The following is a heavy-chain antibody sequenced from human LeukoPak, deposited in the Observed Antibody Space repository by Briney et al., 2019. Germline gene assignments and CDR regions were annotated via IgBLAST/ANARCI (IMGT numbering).Heavy chain of an antibody. CDR1: GGTFSSYA. V-gene: IGHV1-69*13. D-gene: IGHD3-10*01. CDR2: IIPIFGTA. Sequence: SVKVSCKASGGTFSSYAISWVRQAPGQGLEWMGGIIPIFGTANYAQKFQGRVTITADESTSTAYMELSSLRSEDTAVYYCARTYGSGSYLGGYWGQGTLVTVSS. J-gene: IGHJ4*02. CDR3: ARTYGSGSYLGGY.